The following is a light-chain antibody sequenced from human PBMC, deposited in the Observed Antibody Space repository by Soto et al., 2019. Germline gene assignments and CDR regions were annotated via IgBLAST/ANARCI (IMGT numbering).Light chain of an antibody. CDR2: GAS. Sequence: EIVMTQSPATLSVSPGERATLSCRASQSVSSYLAWYQQKPGQAPRLLIYGASTRATGIPARFSGTGSGTEFTLTISSLQSEDFAVYHCQQYNDWPLTFGGGTKVETK. CDR1: QSVSSY. CDR3: QQYNDWPLT. V-gene: IGKV3-15*01. J-gene: IGKJ4*01.